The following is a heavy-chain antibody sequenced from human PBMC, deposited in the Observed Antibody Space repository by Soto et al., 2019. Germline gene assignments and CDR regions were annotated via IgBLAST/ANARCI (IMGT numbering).Heavy chain of an antibody. CDR3: ARTPYYYGSGSYYNGRSYYYYYYMDV. D-gene: IGHD3-10*01. CDR1: GYTFTSYD. J-gene: IGHJ6*03. V-gene: IGHV1-8*01. CDR2: MNPNSGNT. Sequence: QVQLVQSGAEVKKPGASVKVSCKASGYTFTSYDINWVRQATGQGLEWMGWMNPNSGNTGYAQKFQGRVTMTRNTSISTAYKELSSLRSEDTAVYYCARTPYYYGSGSYYNGRSYYYYYYMDVWGKGTTVTVSS.